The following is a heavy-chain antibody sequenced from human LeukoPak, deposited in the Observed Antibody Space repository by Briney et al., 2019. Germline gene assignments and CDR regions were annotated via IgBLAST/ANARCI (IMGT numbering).Heavy chain of an antibody. CDR1: GGSISSYY. CDR2: TYYSGST. Sequence: SETLSLTCTVSGGSISSYYWSWIRQPPGKGLEWIGYTYYSGSTNYNPSLKSRVTISVDTSKNQFSLKLSSVTAADTAVYYCARHLLVGADYYGMDVWGQGTTVTVSS. CDR3: ARHLLVGADYYGMDV. J-gene: IGHJ6*02. D-gene: IGHD1-26*01. V-gene: IGHV4-59*08.